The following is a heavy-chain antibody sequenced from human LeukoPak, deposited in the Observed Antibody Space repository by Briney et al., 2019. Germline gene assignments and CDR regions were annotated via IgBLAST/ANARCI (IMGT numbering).Heavy chain of an antibody. CDR1: GGSISRYY. CDR3: ARVGEMATIMDYYFDY. D-gene: IGHD5-24*01. J-gene: IGHJ4*02. Sequence: SETLSLTCTVSGGSISRYYWSWIRQPPGKGLEWIGYIYYSGSTNYNPSLKSRVTISVDTSKNQFSLKLSSVTAADTAVYYCARVGEMATIMDYYFDYWGQGTLVTVSS. CDR2: IYYSGST. V-gene: IGHV4-59*01.